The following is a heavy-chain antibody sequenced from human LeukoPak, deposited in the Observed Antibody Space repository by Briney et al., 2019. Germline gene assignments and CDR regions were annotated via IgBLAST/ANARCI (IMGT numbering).Heavy chain of an antibody. CDR3: ARAVGAARKYYFDY. CDR1: GGSTSSSTYY. J-gene: IGHJ4*02. CDR2: IYHSGST. Sequence: PSETLSLTCTVSGGSTSSSTYYWGWIRQPPGKGLEWIGSIYHSGSTYYNPSLKSRVTISVDTSKNQFSLKLSSVTAADTAVYYCARAVGAARKYYFDYWGQGTLVTVSS. D-gene: IGHD1-26*01. V-gene: IGHV4-39*07.